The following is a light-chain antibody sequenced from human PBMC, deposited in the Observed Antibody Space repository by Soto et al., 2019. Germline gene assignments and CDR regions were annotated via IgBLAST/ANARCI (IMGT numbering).Light chain of an antibody. CDR3: PAYDSSLSGSGV. CDR2: GHN. J-gene: IGLJ3*02. CDR1: YSNIGAGYE. Sequence: QSALTQPPSVSGAPGQRVTISCTGSYSNIGAGYEVHWYQQIPGTAPKLLISGHNNRPSGVPARFFGSKSGTSASLTIIGLQGVDEGDYYCPAYDSSLSGSGVFGGGTKVTVL. V-gene: IGLV1-40*01.